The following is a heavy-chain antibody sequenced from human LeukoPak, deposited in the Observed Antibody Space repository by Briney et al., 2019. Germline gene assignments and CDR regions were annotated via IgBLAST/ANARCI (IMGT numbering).Heavy chain of an antibody. Sequence: ASVKVSCKASGYTFTGYFLHWVRRAPGQGFEWMWWINPNSGDTSYTQTFQGRVTMTRDTSISTAYMELSSLRSDDTAVYYCARAQSLTAPAGTFANSWGQGTLVTVSS. J-gene: IGHJ4*02. V-gene: IGHV1-2*02. D-gene: IGHD6-13*01. CDR2: INPNSGDT. CDR1: GYTFTGYF. CDR3: ARAQSLTAPAGTFANS.